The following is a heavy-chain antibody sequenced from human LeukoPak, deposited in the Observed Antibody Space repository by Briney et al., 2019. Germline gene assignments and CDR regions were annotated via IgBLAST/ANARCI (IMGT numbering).Heavy chain of an antibody. CDR3: ARDRTVEASYWYFDL. V-gene: IGHV3-23*01. J-gene: IGHJ2*01. Sequence: GGSLRLSCAASGVTLSSYAMSWARQAPGKGLEWVSGISSSGSGGNTYYADSVKGQFTISRDSSKNTLFLHMNTLRAEDTAIYYCARDRTVEASYWYFDLWGRGTLVTVSS. CDR2: ISSSGSGGNT. CDR1: GVTLSSYA. D-gene: IGHD4-23*01.